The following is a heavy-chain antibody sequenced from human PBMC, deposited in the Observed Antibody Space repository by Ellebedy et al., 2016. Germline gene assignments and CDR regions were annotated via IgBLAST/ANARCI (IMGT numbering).Heavy chain of an antibody. V-gene: IGHV4-4*08. CDR1: GASMSYNY. CDR2: IYDIGTT. J-gene: IGHJ4*02. Sequence: SETLSLTCDVSGASMSYNYWSWVRQPPGKGLEWIGYIYDIGTTNYNPSLKSRVAISIDTSKNQFSLKLKSVTAADTAVYFCARAPRTYNFWSGYREHFDHWGQGTLVTVSS. D-gene: IGHD3-3*01. CDR3: ARAPRTYNFWSGYREHFDH.